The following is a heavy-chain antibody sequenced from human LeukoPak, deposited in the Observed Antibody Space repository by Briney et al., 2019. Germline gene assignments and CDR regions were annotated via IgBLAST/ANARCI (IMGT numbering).Heavy chain of an antibody. V-gene: IGHV3-53*01. CDR1: GFTFSSNY. D-gene: IGHD5-12*01. J-gene: IGHJ4*02. CDR2: IYSGGST. Sequence: GGSLRLSCAASGFTFSSNYMSWVRQAPGKGLEWVSVIYSGGSTYYADSVKGRFTISRDNSKNTLYLQMNSLRAEDTAVYYCARAGVATITLGYWGQGTLVTVSS. CDR3: ARAGVATITLGY.